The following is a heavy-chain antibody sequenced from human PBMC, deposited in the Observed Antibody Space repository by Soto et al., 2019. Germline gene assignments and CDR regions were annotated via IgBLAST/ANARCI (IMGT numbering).Heavy chain of an antibody. CDR2: ISHTGDT. CDR1: DASVWSDSYF. V-gene: IGHV4-61*01. D-gene: IGHD1-26*01. CDR3: ARIVVGVTVDL. J-gene: IGHJ4*02. Sequence: ASETLSLTCTVSDASVWSDSYFWTWIRQPPGKGLEWIAYISHTGDTNYNPYLKSRVTISIDTSRNQFSLTVTSVTAADTAVYFCARIVVGVTVDLWGQGSMVTVSS.